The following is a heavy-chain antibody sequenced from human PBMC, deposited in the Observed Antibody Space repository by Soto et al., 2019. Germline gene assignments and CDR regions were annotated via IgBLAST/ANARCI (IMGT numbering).Heavy chain of an antibody. CDR3: ARDRNGNCGGDCYLYYYGMDV. J-gene: IGHJ6*04. Sequence: ASVKVSCKASGYTFTSYAMHWVRQAPGQRLEWMGWINAGNGNTKYAQKLQGRVTMTTDTSTSTAYMELRSLRSDDTAVYYCARDRNGNCGGDCYLYYYGMDVWGKGTTVTVSS. CDR2: INAGNGNT. D-gene: IGHD2-21*02. V-gene: IGHV1-3*01. CDR1: GYTFTSYA.